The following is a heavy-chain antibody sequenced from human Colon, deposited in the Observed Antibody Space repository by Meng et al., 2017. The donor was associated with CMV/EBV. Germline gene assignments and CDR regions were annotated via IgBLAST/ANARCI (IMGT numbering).Heavy chain of an antibody. J-gene: IGHJ4*02. CDR3: ARRSDHYDSSGYYTILDY. CDR2: MYPGDSDT. V-gene: IGHV5-51*01. CDR1: GYSFTTYW. Sequence: KVSCKASGYSFTTYWIGWVRQMPGKGLEWMGIMYPGDSDTRYSPSFQGQVTISADKSISTAYLQWGSLKASDTAIYYCARRSDHYDSSGYYTILDYWGQGTLVTAPQ. D-gene: IGHD3-22*01.